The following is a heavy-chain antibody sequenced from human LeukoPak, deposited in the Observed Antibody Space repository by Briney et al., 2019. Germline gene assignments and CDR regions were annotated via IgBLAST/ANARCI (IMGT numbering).Heavy chain of an antibody. CDR3: AHRRAGGPVPNAFDI. CDR1: GFSITTRGET. J-gene: IGHJ3*02. V-gene: IGHV2-5*02. CDR2: ISWDDDK. Sequence: SGPTLVKPTRTLTLTCTFSGFSITTRGETVGWIRQPPGKALEWLALISWDDDKRHSPSLKSRLTITKDTSKSHVVLTMTNMDPVDTATYYCAHRRAGGPVPNAFDIWGQGTMVTVSS. D-gene: IGHD3-16*01.